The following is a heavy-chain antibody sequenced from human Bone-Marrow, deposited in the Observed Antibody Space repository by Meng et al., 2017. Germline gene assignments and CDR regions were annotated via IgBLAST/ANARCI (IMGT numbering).Heavy chain of an antibody. D-gene: IGHD4-11*01. Sequence: LREWGAGLLKPSETLSPTCVVSGGSFSDYYWSGIRQPPGKGLEWIGEINHSGSTNYNPSLESRATISVDTSQNNLSLKLSSVTAADSAVYYCARGPTTMAHDFDYWGQGTLVTVSS. CDR1: GGSFSDYY. CDR2: INHSGST. J-gene: IGHJ4*02. CDR3: ARGPTTMAHDFDY. V-gene: IGHV4-34*01.